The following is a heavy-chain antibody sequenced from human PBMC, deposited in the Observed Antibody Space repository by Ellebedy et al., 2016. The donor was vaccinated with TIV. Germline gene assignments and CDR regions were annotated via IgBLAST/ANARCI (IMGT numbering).Heavy chain of an antibody. CDR2: ISWNSGSI. J-gene: IGHJ6*02. CDR1: GFTFDDYA. V-gene: IGHV3-9*01. CDR3: AKDLAIGEDV. D-gene: IGHD2-21*01. Sequence: SLKISXAASGFTFDDYAMHWVRQAPGKGLEWVSGISWNSGSIGYADSVKGRFTISRDNAKNSLYLQMNSLRAEDTALYYCAKDLAIGEDVWGQGTTVTVSS.